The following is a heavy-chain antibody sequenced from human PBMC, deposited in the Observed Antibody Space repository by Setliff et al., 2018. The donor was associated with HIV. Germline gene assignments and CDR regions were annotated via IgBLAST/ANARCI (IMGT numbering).Heavy chain of an antibody. V-gene: IGHV3-15*01. J-gene: IGHJ6*03. CDR2: IKSEFNGGTT. D-gene: IGHD1-26*01. CDR1: GFTFTSAW. CDR3: AKGAGGGTYVSDYYYMDV. Sequence: GGSLRLSCAASGFTFTSAWMTWVRQAPGKGLEWVGHIKSEFNGGTTDYAAPVKGRFTISRDDSRNTVYLQMNSLKPEDTALYYCAKGAGGGTYVSDYYYMDVWGKGTTVTVSS.